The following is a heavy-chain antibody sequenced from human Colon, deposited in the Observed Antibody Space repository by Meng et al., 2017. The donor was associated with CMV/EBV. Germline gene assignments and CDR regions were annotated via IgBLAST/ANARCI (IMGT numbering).Heavy chain of an antibody. CDR3: ARESMVAVSRYYYYVMDV. D-gene: IGHD2-15*01. CDR2: IFYSGST. CDR1: GGPVSSGVFY. V-gene: IGHV4-61*08. Sequence: SETLSLTCTASGGPVSSGVFYWNWIRQPPGKGLEWIGYIFYSGSTNYNSSLKGRVTISLDTSKNQFSLKLSSVTAADTALYYCARESMVAVSRYYYYVMDVWGQGTTVTVSS. J-gene: IGHJ6*02.